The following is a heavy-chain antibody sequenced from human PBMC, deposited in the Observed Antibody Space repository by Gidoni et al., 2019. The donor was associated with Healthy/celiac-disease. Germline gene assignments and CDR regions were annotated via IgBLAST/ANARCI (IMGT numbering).Heavy chain of an antibody. CDR3: ASLYYYDSSGNDY. Sequence: QLQLQESGPGLVKPSETLSLTCTVSGGSISSSSYYWGWIRQPPGKGLEWIGSIYYSGSTYYNPSLKSRVTISVDTSKNQFSLKLSSVTAADTAVYYCASLYYYDSSGNDYWGQGTLVTVSS. CDR2: IYYSGST. J-gene: IGHJ4*02. D-gene: IGHD3-22*01. CDR1: GGSISSSSYY. V-gene: IGHV4-39*01.